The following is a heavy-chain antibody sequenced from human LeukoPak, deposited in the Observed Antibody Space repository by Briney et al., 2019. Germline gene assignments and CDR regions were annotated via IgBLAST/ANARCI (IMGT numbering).Heavy chain of an antibody. Sequence: GGSLRLSCAASGFTFSSYSMNWVRQAPGKGLEWVSAISGSGGSTYYADSVKGRFTISRDNSKNTLYLQMNSPRAEDTAVYYCARLITMIVVVSPGDYWGQGTLVTVSS. CDR2: ISGSGGST. J-gene: IGHJ4*02. D-gene: IGHD3-22*01. CDR3: ARLITMIVVVSPGDY. CDR1: GFTFSSYS. V-gene: IGHV3-23*01.